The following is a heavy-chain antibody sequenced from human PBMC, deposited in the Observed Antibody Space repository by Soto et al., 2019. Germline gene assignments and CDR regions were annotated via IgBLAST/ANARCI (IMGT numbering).Heavy chain of an antibody. V-gene: IGHV4-39*01. J-gene: IGHJ4*02. CDR1: GGSVSSGGNY. CDR2: VHDTGTN. Sequence: QLQLQESGPGLVKPSETLSLTCAVSGGSVSSGGNYWGWLRQPPGKGLEWIGSVHDTGTNHYYPSLTRRVTISVDTSKHQFSLNVNSVTAADTAVYYCARGLSSPSAAGVWGQGTLVTVSS. D-gene: IGHD6-6*01. CDR3: ARGLSSPSAAGV.